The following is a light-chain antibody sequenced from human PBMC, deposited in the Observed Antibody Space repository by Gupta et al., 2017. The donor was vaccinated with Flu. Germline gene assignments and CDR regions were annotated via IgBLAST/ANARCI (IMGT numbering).Light chain of an antibody. J-gene: IGKJ3*01. CDR2: DTS. Sequence: EILLTQSPATLSFSPGDRATLSCRASQSVTSYLAWYQQKPGQAPRLLIYDTSNRAAGIPARFSGSGSGTDFTLTISSLEPDDFAVFYCQQRSNWPPFTFGPGTKVDIK. CDR3: QQRSNWPPFT. CDR1: QSVTSY. V-gene: IGKV3-11*01.